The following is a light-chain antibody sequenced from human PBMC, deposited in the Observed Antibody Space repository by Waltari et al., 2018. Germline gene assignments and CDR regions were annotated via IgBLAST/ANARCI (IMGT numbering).Light chain of an antibody. CDR3: QQYCTTPLT. V-gene: IGKV4-1*01. Sequence: DIVMTQSPDSLAVSLGERATINCKSSQSVLFSLNNKNYLAWYQQKPGQPPKLLIYWASTRESGVPDRLRGSESGTDFNLTISSLQAEDVAVYYCQQYCTTPLTFGGGTKVEIK. J-gene: IGKJ4*01. CDR2: WAS. CDR1: QSVLFSLNNKNY.